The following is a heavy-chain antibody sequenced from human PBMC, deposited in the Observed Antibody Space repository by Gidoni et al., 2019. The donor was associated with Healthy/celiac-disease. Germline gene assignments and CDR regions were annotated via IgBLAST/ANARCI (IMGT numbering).Heavy chain of an antibody. V-gene: IGHV1-3*01. Sequence: QVQLVQSGAEVKTPGASVKVSCKASGYTFTSYAMHWVRQAPGQTLEWMGWINAGNGNTKYSQKFQGRVTITRDTSASTAYMELSSLRSEDTAVYYCARPANGYSSGWYGYWGQGTLVTVSS. J-gene: IGHJ4*02. CDR2: INAGNGNT. CDR1: GYTFTSYA. D-gene: IGHD6-19*01. CDR3: ARPANGYSSGWYGY.